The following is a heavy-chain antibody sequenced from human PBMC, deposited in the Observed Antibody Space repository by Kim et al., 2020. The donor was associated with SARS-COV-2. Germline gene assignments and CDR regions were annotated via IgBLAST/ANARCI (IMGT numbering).Heavy chain of an antibody. CDR1: GFTFSSYG. D-gene: IGHD5-18*01. J-gene: IGHJ6*02. V-gene: IGHV3-33*06. CDR2: IWYDGSNK. Sequence: GGSLRLSCAASGFTFSSYGMHWVRQAPGKGLEWVAVIWYDGSNKYYADSVKGRFTISRDNSKNTLYLQMNSLRAEDTAVYYCAKDLFRGYSLRMYYYYGMDVXGQGTXVTVSS. CDR3: AKDLFRGYSLRMYYYYGMDV.